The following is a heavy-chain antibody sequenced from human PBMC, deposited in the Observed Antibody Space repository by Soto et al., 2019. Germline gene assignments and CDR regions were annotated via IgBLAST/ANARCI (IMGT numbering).Heavy chain of an antibody. Sequence: SVKVSCTASGGTFSSYAISWVRQAPGQGLEWMGGIIPIFGTANYAQKSQGRVTITADESKSTAYMELSSLRSEDTAVYYCARDWNDQYEFGSGYYTHYFDDWGPGTLVTLS. CDR2: IIPIFGTA. CDR1: GGTFSSYA. CDR3: ARDWNDQYEFGSGYYTHYFDD. V-gene: IGHV1-69*13. J-gene: IGHJ4*02. D-gene: IGHD3-3*01.